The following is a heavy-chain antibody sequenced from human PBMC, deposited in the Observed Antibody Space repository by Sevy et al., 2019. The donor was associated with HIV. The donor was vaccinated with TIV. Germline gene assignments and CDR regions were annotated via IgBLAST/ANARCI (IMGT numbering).Heavy chain of an antibody. J-gene: IGHJ4*02. D-gene: IGHD1-26*01. CDR3: AGENAWGRGYS. Sequence: SETLSLTCTVSGGSITSLYWNWIRQPPGKGLEWIANIYYNGHINYNPSLKSRVTLSLVTSKNQFSLRLSSVTAGDTAMYYCAGENAWGRGYSWGQGTLVTVSS. CDR2: IYYNGHI. CDR1: GGSITSLY. V-gene: IGHV4-59*08.